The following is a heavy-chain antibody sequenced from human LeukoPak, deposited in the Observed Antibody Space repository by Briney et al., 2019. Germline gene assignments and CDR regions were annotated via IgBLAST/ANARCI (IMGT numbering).Heavy chain of an antibody. V-gene: IGHV3-30*02. CDR1: GFTFSSYG. J-gene: IGHJ6*02. D-gene: IGHD3-10*01. Sequence: GGSLRLSCAASGFTFSSYGMHWVRQAPGKGLEWVAFIRYDGSNKYYADSVKGRFTISRDNSKNTLYLQMNSLRAEDTAVYYCARLWFGEAPLYYYYYGLDVWGQGTTVTVSS. CDR2: IRYDGSNK. CDR3: ARLWFGEAPLYYYYYGLDV.